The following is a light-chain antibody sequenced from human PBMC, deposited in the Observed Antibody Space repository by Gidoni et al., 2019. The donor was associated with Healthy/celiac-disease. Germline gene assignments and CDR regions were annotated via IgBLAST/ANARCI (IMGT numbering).Light chain of an antibody. J-gene: IGKJ1*01. CDR2: DAS. CDR3: QQRSNWPWT. V-gene: IGKV3-11*01. Sequence: EIVLTQSPATLSLSPGERATLSCRASQSVSSYLAWYQQKPGQAPRLLIYDASNRATGIPARFSGSGSGTDFTLTIRSLEPEAFAVYYCQQRSNWPWTFGQGTKVEIK. CDR1: QSVSSY.